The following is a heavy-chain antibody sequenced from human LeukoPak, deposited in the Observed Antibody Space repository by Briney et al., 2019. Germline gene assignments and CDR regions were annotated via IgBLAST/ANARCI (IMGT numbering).Heavy chain of an antibody. Sequence: GESLKIYCQGSGYSFTSYWIGWVRQMPGKGLGWMAIIYTGDSDTRYSPSFQGQVTISADKSISTAYLQWSSLKASDTAMYYCARGAVAGPLDYWGQGTLVTVSS. V-gene: IGHV5-51*01. D-gene: IGHD6-19*01. CDR2: IYTGDSDT. CDR1: GYSFTSYW. J-gene: IGHJ4*02. CDR3: ARGAVAGPLDY.